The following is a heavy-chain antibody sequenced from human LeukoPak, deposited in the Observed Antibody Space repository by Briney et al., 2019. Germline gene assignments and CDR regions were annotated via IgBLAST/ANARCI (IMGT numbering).Heavy chain of an antibody. D-gene: IGHD2-2*01. Sequence: GGSLRLSCAASQFTLSSYNMNWVRQAPGKGLEWVSSFSKTSDINYADSVEGRFTISRDNAKNSLYLQMNSLRAEDTAVYYCAREKSPCSSGNCGAFDIWGQGTTVTVS. CDR1: QFTLSSYN. CDR3: AREKSPCSSGNCGAFDI. J-gene: IGHJ3*02. CDR2: FSKTSDI. V-gene: IGHV3-21*01.